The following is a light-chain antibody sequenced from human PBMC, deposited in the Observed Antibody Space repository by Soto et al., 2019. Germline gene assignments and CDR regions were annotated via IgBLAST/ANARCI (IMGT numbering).Light chain of an antibody. Sequence: EIVLTQSPATLSLSPGESATLSCSSSQSVSSNLAWYQQKPGQAPRLLIYDASNRATGIPARFSGSGSGTDFTLTISSLEPEDFAVYYCQQRSPWPPLTFGGGTKADIK. V-gene: IGKV3-11*01. CDR3: QQRSPWPPLT. J-gene: IGKJ4*01. CDR1: QSVSSN. CDR2: DAS.